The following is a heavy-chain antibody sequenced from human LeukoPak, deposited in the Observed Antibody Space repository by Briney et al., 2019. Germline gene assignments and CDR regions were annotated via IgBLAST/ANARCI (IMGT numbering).Heavy chain of an antibody. Sequence: GGSLRLSCAASGFTFSSYGMSWVRQAPGKGLEWVSAISGSGGSTYYADSVKGRFTISRDNSKNTLYLQMNSLRAEDTAVYYCAKGPHYYDSSGHDYWGQGTLVTVSS. V-gene: IGHV3-23*01. CDR2: ISGSGGST. J-gene: IGHJ4*02. CDR3: AKGPHYYDSSGHDY. CDR1: GFTFSSYG. D-gene: IGHD3-22*01.